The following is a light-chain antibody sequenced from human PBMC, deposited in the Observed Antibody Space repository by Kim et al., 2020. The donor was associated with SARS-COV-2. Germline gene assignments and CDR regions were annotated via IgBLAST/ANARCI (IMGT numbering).Light chain of an antibody. CDR3: QQYDKWPLT. J-gene: IGKJ4*01. V-gene: IGKV3-15*01. Sequence: EIVMTQSPATLSVSPGERATLSCRASQSLGSNLAWYQQKPGQPPRLLIYGASTRATGIPARFSGSGSGTEFTLTISSLQSEDFAVYYCQQYDKWPLTFGGGAKVEI. CDR2: GAS. CDR1: QSLGSN.